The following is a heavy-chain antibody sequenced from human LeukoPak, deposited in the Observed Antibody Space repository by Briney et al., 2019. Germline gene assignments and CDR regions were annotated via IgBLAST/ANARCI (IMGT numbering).Heavy chain of an antibody. CDR2: IYYSGST. D-gene: IGHD6-19*01. V-gene: IGHV4-39*01. Sequence: SETLSLTCTVSGGSISSSSYYWGWIRQPPGKGLEWIVSIYYSGSTYYNPSLKSRVTISVDTSKNQFSLKLSSVTAADTAVYYCARGGYSSGWYDPGAFDIWGQGTMVTVSS. CDR3: ARGGYSSGWYDPGAFDI. CDR1: GGSISSSSYY. J-gene: IGHJ3*02.